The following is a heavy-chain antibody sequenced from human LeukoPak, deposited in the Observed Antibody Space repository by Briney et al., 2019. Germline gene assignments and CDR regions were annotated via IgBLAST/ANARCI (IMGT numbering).Heavy chain of an antibody. J-gene: IGHJ5*02. Sequence: GESLKISCKGSGYSFTSYWIGWVRQMPGKGLEWMGIIYPGDSDTRHSPSFQGQVTISADKSISTAYLQWSSLKASDTAMYYCARLSDSSGYPFDPWGQGTLVTVSS. CDR3: ARLSDSSGYPFDP. CDR2: IYPGDSDT. D-gene: IGHD3-22*01. V-gene: IGHV5-51*01. CDR1: GYSFTSYW.